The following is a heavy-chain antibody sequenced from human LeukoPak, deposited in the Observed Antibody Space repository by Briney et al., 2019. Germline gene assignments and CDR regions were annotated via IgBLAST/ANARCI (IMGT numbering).Heavy chain of an antibody. D-gene: IGHD3-10*02. CDR3: AELGITMIGGV. CDR1: GFTFSSYS. CDR2: ISRGGSTI. J-gene: IGHJ6*04. Sequence: PGGSLRLSCAASGFTFSSYSMNWVRQAPGKGLEWVSYISRGGSTIYYADSVKGRFTISRDNAKNSLYLQMNSLRAEDTAVYYCAELGITMIGGVWGKGTTVTISS. V-gene: IGHV3-48*04.